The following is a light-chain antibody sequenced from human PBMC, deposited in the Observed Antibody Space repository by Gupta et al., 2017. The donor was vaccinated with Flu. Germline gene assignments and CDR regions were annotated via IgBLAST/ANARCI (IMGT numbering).Light chain of an antibody. CDR3: QQSSDLPWT. Sequence: IVLTQSPDFQSVTPKEKVTITCRASQNIGGALHWYQQKPDQSPKLLIKYASQSFSGVPSRFSGSGSGTDFTLTINSLEAEDAATYYCQQSSDLPWTFGQGTKVEIK. V-gene: IGKV6-21*01. CDR2: YAS. CDR1: QNIGGA. J-gene: IGKJ1*01.